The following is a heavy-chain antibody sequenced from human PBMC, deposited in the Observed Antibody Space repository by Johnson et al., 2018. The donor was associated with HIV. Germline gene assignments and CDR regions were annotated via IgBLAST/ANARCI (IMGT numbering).Heavy chain of an antibody. D-gene: IGHD3-16*01. CDR3: TRERFMRLLPLDAFDI. CDR1: GFSFGDYA. J-gene: IGHJ3*02. V-gene: IGHV3-49*03. CDR2: IRSKAYGETT. Sequence: VQLMESGGGLVQPGRSLRLSCTTSGFSFGDYAMSWFRQAPGKGLEWVGFIRSKAYGETTEYAASVKGRFTIARDDSKSIAYLQMNGLKTEDTAEYYCTRERFMRLLPLDAFDIRGQGTMVTVSS.